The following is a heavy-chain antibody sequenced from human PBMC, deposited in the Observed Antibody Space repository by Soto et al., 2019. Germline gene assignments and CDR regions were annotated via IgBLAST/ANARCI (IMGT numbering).Heavy chain of an antibody. V-gene: IGHV1-69*13. CDR1: GGTFSSYA. Sequence: SVKVSCKASGGTFSSYAISWVRQAPGQGLEWMGGIIPIFGTANYAQKFQGRVTITADESTSTAYMELSSLRSEDTAVYYCATLLREDYYDSSGYYHIDYWGQGTLVTVSS. J-gene: IGHJ4*02. D-gene: IGHD3-22*01. CDR3: ATLLREDYYDSSGYYHIDY. CDR2: IIPIFGTA.